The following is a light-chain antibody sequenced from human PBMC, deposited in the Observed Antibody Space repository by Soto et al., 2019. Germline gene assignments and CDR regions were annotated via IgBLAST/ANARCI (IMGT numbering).Light chain of an antibody. V-gene: IGKV3-20*01. CDR3: QQYDRSSPMYI. J-gene: IGKJ2*01. Sequence: EIVLTQSPGTLSLSPGERAALSCRASQSVSSSYLAWYQQKPGQAPRLLIYGASSRATGIPDRFSGSGSGTDFTLTISRLEPEDFPVYYCQQYDRSSPMYIFGQGTKLEIK. CDR2: GAS. CDR1: QSVSSSY.